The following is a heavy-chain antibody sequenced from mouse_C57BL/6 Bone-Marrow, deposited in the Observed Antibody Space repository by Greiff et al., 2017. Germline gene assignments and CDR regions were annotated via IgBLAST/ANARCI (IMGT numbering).Heavy chain of an antibody. V-gene: IGHV1-64*01. J-gene: IGHJ3*01. Sequence: QVQLKESGAELVKPGASVKLSCKASGYTFTSYWMHWVKQRPGQGLEWIGMIHPNSGSTNYNEKFKSKATLTVDKSSSTAYMQLSSLTSEDSAVYYCARRDGYPAWFAYWGQGTLVTVSA. CDR3: ARRDGYPAWFAY. D-gene: IGHD2-3*01. CDR1: GYTFTSYW. CDR2: IHPNSGST.